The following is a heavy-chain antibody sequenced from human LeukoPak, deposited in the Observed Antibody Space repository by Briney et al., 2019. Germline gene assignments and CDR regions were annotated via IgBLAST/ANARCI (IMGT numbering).Heavy chain of an antibody. V-gene: IGHV4-59*08. D-gene: IGHD2-15*01. Sequence: SETLSLTCTVSGGSLSSYYWTWIRQPPGKGLEWIGYIYYTGSTNYNPSLKSRVTISVDTSKNQFSLKLSSVTAADTAVYYCARGARYCSGGSCYSAYYYMDVWGKGTTVTISS. J-gene: IGHJ6*03. CDR3: ARGARYCSGGSCYSAYYYMDV. CDR2: IYYTGST. CDR1: GGSLSSYY.